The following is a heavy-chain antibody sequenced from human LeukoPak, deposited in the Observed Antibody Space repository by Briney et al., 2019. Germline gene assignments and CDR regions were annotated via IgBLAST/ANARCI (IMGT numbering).Heavy chain of an antibody. J-gene: IGHJ4*02. CDR1: GFTFSDYE. D-gene: IGHD4-17*01. CDR3: ARGSYGDYTY. CDR2: IRSSGNVI. V-gene: IGHV3-48*03. Sequence: PGGSLRLSRAASGFTFSDYEMNWVRQAPGKGQEWVSYIRSSGNVIYYADSVKGRFTISRDNAKSSLSLQMNSLRVEDTAIYYCARGSYGDYTYWGQGTLVTVSS.